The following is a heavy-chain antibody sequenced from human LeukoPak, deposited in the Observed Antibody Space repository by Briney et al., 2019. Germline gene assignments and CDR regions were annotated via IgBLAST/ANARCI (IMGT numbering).Heavy chain of an antibody. Sequence: SETLSLTCAVSSGSFSSGGYSWSWIRQPPGKGLEWIGYIYQSGSTYYNPSLKSRVTISVDRSKNQFSLKLSSVTAADTAVYYCARDTTYNSYWYFDLWGRGALVTVSS. J-gene: IGHJ2*01. CDR2: IYQSGST. CDR1: SGSFSSGGYS. V-gene: IGHV4-30-2*01. CDR3: ARDTTYNSYWYFDL. D-gene: IGHD5-24*01.